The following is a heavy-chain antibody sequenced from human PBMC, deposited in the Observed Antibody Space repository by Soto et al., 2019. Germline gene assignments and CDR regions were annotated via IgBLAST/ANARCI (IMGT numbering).Heavy chain of an antibody. CDR3: ARDRSSETYFDY. V-gene: IGHV3-7*01. CDR1: GFTFSSYW. D-gene: IGHD6-13*01. J-gene: IGHJ4*02. Sequence: GGSLRLSCAASGFTFSSYWMSWVRQAPGKGLEWVANIKQDGSEKYYADSVKGRLTISRDNAKNSLYLQMNSLRAEDTAVYYCARDRSSETYFDYWGQGTLVTVSS. CDR2: IKQDGSEK.